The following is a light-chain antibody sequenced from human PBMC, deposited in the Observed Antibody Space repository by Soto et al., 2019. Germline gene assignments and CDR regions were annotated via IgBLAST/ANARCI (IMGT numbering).Light chain of an antibody. Sequence: ALTQPPSVAGSPGQSVTISCTGTSSDVGSYNRVSWYQQPPGTAPKLMIYEVSNRPSGVPDRFSGSKSGNTASLTISGLQAEDEADYYCSSYTSSSTYVFGTGTKVTVL. J-gene: IGLJ1*01. CDR2: EVS. V-gene: IGLV2-18*02. CDR3: SSYTSSSTYV. CDR1: SSDVGSYNR.